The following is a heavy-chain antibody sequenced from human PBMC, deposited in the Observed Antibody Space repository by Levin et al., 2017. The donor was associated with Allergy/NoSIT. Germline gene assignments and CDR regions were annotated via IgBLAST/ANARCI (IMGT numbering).Heavy chain of an antibody. CDR2: IIPIFDIP. V-gene: IGHV1-69*13. CDR1: GGTFSRYT. CDR3: ARGKKVSSAGTFHWFDS. J-gene: IGHJ5*01. Sequence: SVKVSCKAPGGTFSRYTISWVRQAPGQGPEWMGGIIPIFDIPTYAQKFQGRVTITADESSSTAYMELSGLRSGDTAMYYCARGKKVSSAGTFHWFDSWGQGTLVTVSS. D-gene: IGHD6-13*01.